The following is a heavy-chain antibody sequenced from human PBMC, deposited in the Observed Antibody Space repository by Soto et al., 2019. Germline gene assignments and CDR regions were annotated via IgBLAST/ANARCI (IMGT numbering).Heavy chain of an antibody. V-gene: IGHV3-7*03. Sequence: GGSLRLSCAASGFTFSSYWMSWVRQAPGKGLEWVAQTRQDGGQEYYVDSVKGRFTISRDNAKNSLYLQMNSLRVEDTAVYYCARYPNPTVAGLPFDLWGQGTLVTVSS. J-gene: IGHJ4*02. CDR3: ARYPNPTVAGLPFDL. D-gene: IGHD6-19*01. CDR2: TRQDGGQE. CDR1: GFTFSSYW.